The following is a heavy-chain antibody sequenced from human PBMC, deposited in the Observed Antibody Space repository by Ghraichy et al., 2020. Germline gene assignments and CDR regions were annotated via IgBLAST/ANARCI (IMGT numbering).Heavy chain of an antibody. J-gene: IGHJ3*02. D-gene: IGHD2-21*01. CDR3: AREPVPPRCGADCYWGALDI. CDR1: GFTFHYYR. CDR2: IKQDGSEQ. V-gene: IGHV3-7*03. Sequence: GGSLRLSCAPSGFTFHYYRMNWVRQAPGMGLEWVADIKQDGSEQHYADSVKGRFTISRDNAMQLLYLEMNRLRVDDTAVYYCAREPVPPRCGADCYWGALDIWGQGTVVTVSS.